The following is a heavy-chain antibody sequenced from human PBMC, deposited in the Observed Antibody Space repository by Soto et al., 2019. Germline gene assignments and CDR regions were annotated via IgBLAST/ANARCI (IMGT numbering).Heavy chain of an antibody. CDR1: GFSLTSGVG. CDR2: IYLDDDK. Sequence: QITLKESGPTLVRPPQTLTLTCTFSGFSLTSGVGVGWIRQPPGKALEWLALIYLDDDKRYSPSLKNRLTITKDTSNNQVVLTMTNVGPVDTATYFCAHIDPEIVTVGGHGGFNYWGQGTLVTVSS. V-gene: IGHV2-5*02. CDR3: AHIDPEIVTVGGHGGFNY. D-gene: IGHD5-12*01. J-gene: IGHJ4*02.